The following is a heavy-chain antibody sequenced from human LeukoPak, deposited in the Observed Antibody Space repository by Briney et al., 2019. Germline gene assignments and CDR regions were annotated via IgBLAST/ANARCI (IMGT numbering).Heavy chain of an antibody. CDR1: GFTFSSYA. J-gene: IGHJ4*02. V-gene: IGHV3-23*01. CDR3: AKDRFWEDTAMAHDY. CDR2: ISGSGGST. D-gene: IGHD5-18*01. Sequence: GGSLRLSCAASGFTFSSYAMRWVRQAPGKGLEWVSAISGSGGSTYYADSVKGRFTISRDNSKNTLYLQMNSLRAEDTAVYYCAKDRFWEDTAMAHDYWGQGTLVTVSS.